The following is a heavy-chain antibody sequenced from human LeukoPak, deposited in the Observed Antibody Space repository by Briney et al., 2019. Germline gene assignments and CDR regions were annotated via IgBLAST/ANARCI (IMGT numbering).Heavy chain of an antibody. CDR1: GGSISNYY. J-gene: IGHJ4*02. V-gene: IGHV4-59*01. D-gene: IGHD6-13*01. CDR2: IYYSGTT. Sequence: PSETLSLTCTVSGGSISNYYWNWIRQPPGKGLEWIGYIYYSGTTNYNPSLKSRVTISVDTSKNQFSLKLSSVTAADTAVYYCAREARYSSSWYYVPTRLTGLDYFDYWGQGTLVTVSS. CDR3: AREARYSSSWYYVPTRLTGLDYFDY.